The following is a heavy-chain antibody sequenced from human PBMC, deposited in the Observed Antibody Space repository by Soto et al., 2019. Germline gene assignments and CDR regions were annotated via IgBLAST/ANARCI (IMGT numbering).Heavy chain of an antibody. D-gene: IGHD5-18*01. CDR2: ISSSSSYI. CDR1: GFTFSSYS. J-gene: IGHJ4*02. Sequence: PGESLKISCAASGFTFSSYSMNWVRQAPGKGLEWVSSISSSSSYIYYADSVKGRFTISRDNAKNSLYLQMNSLRAEDTAVYYCARDSTDTAMVPFDYWGQGTLVTVSS. V-gene: IGHV3-21*01. CDR3: ARDSTDTAMVPFDY.